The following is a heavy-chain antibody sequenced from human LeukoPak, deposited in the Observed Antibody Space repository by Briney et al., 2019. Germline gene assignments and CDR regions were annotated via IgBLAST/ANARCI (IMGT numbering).Heavy chain of an antibody. Sequence: PGGSLRLSCAASGFTFSSYAMSWVRQAPGKGLEWVSAISGSGGSTYYADSVKGRFTISRDNSKNTLYLQMNSLRAEDTAVYYCATPPVLRFLEWLSDFDYWGQGTLVTVSS. J-gene: IGHJ4*02. CDR2: ISGSGGST. V-gene: IGHV3-23*01. CDR1: GFTFSSYA. D-gene: IGHD3-3*01. CDR3: ATPPVLRFLEWLSDFDY.